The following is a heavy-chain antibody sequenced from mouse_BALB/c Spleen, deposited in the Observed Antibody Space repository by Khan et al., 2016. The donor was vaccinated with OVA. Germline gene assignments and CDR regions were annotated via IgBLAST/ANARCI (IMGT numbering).Heavy chain of an antibody. CDR3: ARGYYFFAY. Sequence: EVQLLETGPDLVKPGASVKMSCKASGYSFTGYYMNWVKQSHGKSLECIGRVNPNTGNTNYNQKFRGKAILIVDTSSSTAYMELRSLTSEDSAVYYCARGYYFFAYWGQGTLVTVSA. J-gene: IGHJ3*01. CDR2: VNPNTGNT. V-gene: IGHV1-26*01. D-gene: IGHD1-1*01. CDR1: GYSFTGYY.